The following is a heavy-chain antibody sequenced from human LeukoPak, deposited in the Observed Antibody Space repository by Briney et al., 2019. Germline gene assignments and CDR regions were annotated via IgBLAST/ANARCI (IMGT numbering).Heavy chain of an antibody. Sequence: SETLSLTCTVSGGSISSYYWSWIRQPPGKGLEWIGEINHSGSTNYNPSLKSRVTISVDTSKNQFSLKLSSVTAADTAVYYCARFSRFTGYNWFDPWGQGTLVTVSS. J-gene: IGHJ5*02. V-gene: IGHV4-34*01. CDR1: GGSISSYY. CDR3: ARFSRFTGYNWFDP. CDR2: INHSGST. D-gene: IGHD3-3*01.